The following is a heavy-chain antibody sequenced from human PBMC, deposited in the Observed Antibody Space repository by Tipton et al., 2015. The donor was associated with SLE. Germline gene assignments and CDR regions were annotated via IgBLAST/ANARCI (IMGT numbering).Heavy chain of an antibody. V-gene: IGHV4-39*01. Sequence: TLSLTCTVSGGSISSSNYYWGWIRQPPGKGLEWIGSISYSGNTLYNPSLKSRVTISVDTSKNQFSLKLSSVAAADTAMYYCAARDYVSTIACSDWGQGTLVNVSS. CDR2: ISYSGNT. CDR1: GGSISSSNYY. D-gene: IGHD3-10*02. CDR3: AARDYVSTIACSD. J-gene: IGHJ4*02.